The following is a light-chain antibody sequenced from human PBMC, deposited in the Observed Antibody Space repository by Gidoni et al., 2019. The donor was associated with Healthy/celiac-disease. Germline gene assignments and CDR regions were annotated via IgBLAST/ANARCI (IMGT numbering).Light chain of an antibody. V-gene: IGKV3-20*01. CDR3: QQYGSSPGT. CDR2: GAC. CDR1: QSVSSSY. Sequence: VFTQSPCTLSLSPGERATLSCRASQSVSSSYLAWYQQKPGQAPRLIIYGACSRATGIPDRCSGRGSGKDFTLTSSRLEPEDVAVYYCQQYGSSPGTFGQGTKVEIK. J-gene: IGKJ1*01.